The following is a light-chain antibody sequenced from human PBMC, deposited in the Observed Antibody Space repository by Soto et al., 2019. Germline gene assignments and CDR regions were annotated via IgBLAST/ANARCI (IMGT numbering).Light chain of an antibody. J-gene: IGLJ1*01. CDR3: CSYAGDNYV. V-gene: IGLV2-23*02. Sequence: QSALTQPASVSGSPGRSITISCTGTSSDVGSYNLVSWYQHHPGKAPQLMIFVVSKRPSGVSNRFSGSKSGNTASLTISGLQAEDEADYYCCSYAGDNYVFGAGTKVTVL. CDR2: VVS. CDR1: SSDVGSYNL.